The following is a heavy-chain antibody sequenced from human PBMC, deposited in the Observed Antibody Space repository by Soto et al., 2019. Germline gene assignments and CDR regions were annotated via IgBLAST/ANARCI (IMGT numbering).Heavy chain of an antibody. Sequence: GTLRRSCSASGCTFSSYGMHWVRQAPGKGLEWVAVISYDGSNKYYADSVKGRFTISRDNSKNTLYLQMNSLRAEDTAVYYCAKDGNTSSWLRYYYYYGMDVWGQGTKVTVYS. V-gene: IGHV3-30*18. J-gene: IGHJ6*02. D-gene: IGHD6-13*01. CDR3: AKDGNTSSWLRYYYYYGMDV. CDR2: ISYDGSNK. CDR1: GCTFSSYG.